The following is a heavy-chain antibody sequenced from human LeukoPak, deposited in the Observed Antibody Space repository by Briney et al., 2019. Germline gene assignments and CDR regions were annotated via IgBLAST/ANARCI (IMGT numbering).Heavy chain of an antibody. J-gene: IGHJ6*04. D-gene: IGHD6-13*01. Sequence: GGSLRLSCAASGFTFSDYYMSWIRQAPGKGLEWVSYNSSSSRYTNYADSVKGRFTIFRDNPKNSLYLQMNSLRAEDTAVYYCARDISSSWPYYYGMDVWGKGTTVTVSS. CDR3: ARDISSSWPYYYGMDV. CDR2: NSSSSRYT. CDR1: GFTFSDYY. V-gene: IGHV3-11*06.